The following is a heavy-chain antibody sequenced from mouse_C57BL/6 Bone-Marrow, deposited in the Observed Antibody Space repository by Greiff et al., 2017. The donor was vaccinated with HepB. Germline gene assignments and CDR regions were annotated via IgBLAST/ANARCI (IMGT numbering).Heavy chain of an antibody. J-gene: IGHJ3*01. V-gene: IGHV5-4*01. CDR3: ASDCSPSDY. D-gene: IGHD1-1*01. Sequence: EVQLQQSGGGLVKPGASLKLSCAASGFTFSSYAMSWVRQTPEKRLEWVATISDGGSYTYYPDNVKGRFTISRDNAKNNLYLQMSHLKSEDTAVYYCASDCSPSDYWGQGTPVTVSA. CDR1: GFTFSSYA. CDR2: ISDGGSYT.